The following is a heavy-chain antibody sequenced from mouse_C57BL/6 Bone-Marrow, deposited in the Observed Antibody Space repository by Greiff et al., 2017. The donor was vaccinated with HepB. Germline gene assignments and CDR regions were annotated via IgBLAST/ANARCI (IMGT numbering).Heavy chain of an antibody. CDR3: ARENYRYAMDY. V-gene: IGHV1-59*01. Sequence: QVQLQHPGAELVRPGTSVKLSCKASGYTFTSYWMHWVKQRPGQGLEWIGVIDPSDSYTNYNQKFKGKATLTVDTSSSTAYMQLSSLTSEDSAAYYCARENYRYAMDYWGQGTSVTVSS. CDR2: IDPSDSYT. J-gene: IGHJ4*01. CDR1: GYTFTSYW. D-gene: IGHD2-12*01.